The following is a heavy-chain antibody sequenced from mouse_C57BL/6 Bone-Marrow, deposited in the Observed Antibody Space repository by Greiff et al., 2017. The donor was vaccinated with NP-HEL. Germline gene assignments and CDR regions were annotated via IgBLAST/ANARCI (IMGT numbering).Heavy chain of an antibody. D-gene: IGHD1-1*02. Sequence: EVQLVESGGGLVKPGGSLKLSCAASGFTFSDYGMHWVRQAPEKGLEWVAYIRSGSSTIYSAETVKGRFTINRDNANNTLFRQMTSLKSEDTAMYYCAKGGYYAMDYWGQGTSVTVSS. V-gene: IGHV5-17*01. CDR2: IRSGSSTI. CDR1: GFTFSDYG. CDR3: AKGGYYAMDY. J-gene: IGHJ4*01.